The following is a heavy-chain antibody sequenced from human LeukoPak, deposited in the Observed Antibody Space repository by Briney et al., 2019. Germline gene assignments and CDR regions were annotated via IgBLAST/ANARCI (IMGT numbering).Heavy chain of an antibody. D-gene: IGHD2-2*01. Sequence: ASVKVSCKVSGYTLTELSMHWVRQVPGKGLEWMGGFDPEDGETIYAQKFQGRVTMTEDTSTDTAYMELSSLRSEDTAVYYCATGVDWSSHNCSDYWGQGTLVTVSS. CDR3: ATGVDWSSHNCSDY. V-gene: IGHV1-24*01. CDR2: FDPEDGET. J-gene: IGHJ4*02. CDR1: GYTLTELS.